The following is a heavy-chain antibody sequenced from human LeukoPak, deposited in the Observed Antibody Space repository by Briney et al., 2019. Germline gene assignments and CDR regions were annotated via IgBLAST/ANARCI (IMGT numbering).Heavy chain of an antibody. CDR1: GFTFSSYA. V-gene: IGHV3-9*01. D-gene: IGHD6-13*01. CDR3: AKDALMYSSTLFDY. Sequence: GGSLRLSCAASGFTFSSYAMSWVRQAPGKGLEWVSGISWNSGSIGCADSVKGRFTISRDNAKNSLYLQMNSLRAEDTALYYCAKDALMYSSTLFDYWGQGTLVTVSS. CDR2: ISWNSGSI. J-gene: IGHJ4*02.